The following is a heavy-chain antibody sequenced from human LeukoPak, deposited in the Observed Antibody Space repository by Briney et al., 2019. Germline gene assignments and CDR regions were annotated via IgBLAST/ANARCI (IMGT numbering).Heavy chain of an antibody. Sequence: ASVKVSXKASGYTFTSYYMHWVRQAPGQGLEWMGIINPSGGSTSYAQKFQGRVTMTRDTSTSTVCMELSSLRSEDTAVYYCACEMATTGGDAFDIWGQGTMVTVSS. CDR3: ACEMATTGGDAFDI. J-gene: IGHJ3*02. D-gene: IGHD5-24*01. CDR2: INPSGGST. V-gene: IGHV1-46*01. CDR1: GYTFTSYY.